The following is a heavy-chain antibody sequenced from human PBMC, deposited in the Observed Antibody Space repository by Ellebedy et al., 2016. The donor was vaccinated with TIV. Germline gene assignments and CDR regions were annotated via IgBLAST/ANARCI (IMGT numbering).Heavy chain of an antibody. D-gene: IGHD2-2*01. CDR3: AKDGTSCYDY. CDR1: GFTFSDFA. V-gene: IGHV3-23*01. Sequence: ETLSLTCAASGFTFSDFAMSWVRQAPGKGLEWVSAISGSGGSTYYADSVKGRFTISRDNSKNTLYLQMNSLRAEDTAVYYCAKDGTSCYDYWGQGTLVTVSS. CDR2: ISGSGGST. J-gene: IGHJ4*02.